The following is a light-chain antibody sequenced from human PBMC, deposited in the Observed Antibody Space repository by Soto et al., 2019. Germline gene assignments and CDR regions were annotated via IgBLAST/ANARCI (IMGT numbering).Light chain of an antibody. J-gene: IGKJ1*01. Sequence: EIVVSKCPSTLSLSPGARATLSCSASQSVSIGFGWYQETPGPTPRRLIYGASSRASGMPARCSGSGCGTELALTISILKSEDFAFCYCQRYHNSPSWTFGQGTKVDI. CDR2: GAS. CDR1: QSVSIG. V-gene: IGKV3-15*01. CDR3: QRYHNSPSWT.